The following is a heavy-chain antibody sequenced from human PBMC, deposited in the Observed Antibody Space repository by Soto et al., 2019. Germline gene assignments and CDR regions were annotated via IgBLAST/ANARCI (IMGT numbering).Heavy chain of an antibody. V-gene: IGHV1-69*13. J-gene: IGHJ4*02. CDR2: IIPIFGTA. D-gene: IGHD5-18*01. CDR1: GGTFSSYA. CDR3: ARDRGYSYGIPYFDY. Sequence: SVKVSCKASGGTFSSYAISWVRQAPGQGLEWMGGIIPIFGTANYAQKFQGRVTITADESTSTAYMELSSLRSEDTAVYYCARDRGYSYGIPYFDYWGQGTLVTVSS.